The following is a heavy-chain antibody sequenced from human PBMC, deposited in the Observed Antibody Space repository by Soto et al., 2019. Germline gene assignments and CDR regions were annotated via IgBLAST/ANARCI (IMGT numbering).Heavy chain of an antibody. J-gene: IGHJ4*02. CDR3: ARGTYYYDSSGYSNFDY. D-gene: IGHD3-22*01. CDR2: IIPIFGTT. Sequence: ASLKVSCKASGGTFSSYAISWVRQAPGQGLEWMGGIIPIFGTTNYAQKFQGRVTITADESTSTAYMELSSLRSEDTAVYYCARGTYYYDSSGYSNFDYWGQGTQVTVSS. V-gene: IGHV1-69*13. CDR1: GGTFSSYA.